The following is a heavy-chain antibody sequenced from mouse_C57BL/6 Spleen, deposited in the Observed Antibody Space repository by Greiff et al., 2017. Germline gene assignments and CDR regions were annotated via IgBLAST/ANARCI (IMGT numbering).Heavy chain of an antibody. J-gene: IGHJ3*01. V-gene: IGHV1-64*01. CDR2: IHPNSGST. Sequence: QVQLQQPGAELVKPGASVKLSCKASGYTFTSYWMHWVKPRPGQGLEWIGMIHPNSGSTNYNEKFKSKDTLTVDKSSSTAYMQLSSLTSEDSAVYYCAREGLRLPFAYWGQGTLVTVAA. CDR1: GYTFTSYW. CDR3: AREGLRLPFAY.